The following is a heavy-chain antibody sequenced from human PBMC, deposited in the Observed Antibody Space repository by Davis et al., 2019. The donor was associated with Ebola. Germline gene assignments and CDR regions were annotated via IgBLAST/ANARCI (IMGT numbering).Heavy chain of an antibody. Sequence: GESLKISCAFSGFSASLYSMNWVRQAPGKGLEWVSYITSTSRTMYYADSVTGRFTISRDNAKNSLFLQMTSLRDEDTAVYYCVRDEVETFGGFQYWGQGTLVTVSS. V-gene: IGHV3-48*02. CDR2: ITSTSRTM. J-gene: IGHJ4*02. CDR3: VRDEVETFGGFQY. CDR1: GFSASLYS. D-gene: IGHD3-3*01.